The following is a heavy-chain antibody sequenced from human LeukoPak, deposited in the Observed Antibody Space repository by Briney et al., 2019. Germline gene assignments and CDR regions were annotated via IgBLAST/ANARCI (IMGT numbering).Heavy chain of an antibody. J-gene: IGHJ3*02. Sequence: ASVKVSCKASGYTFTGYYMHWARQAPGQGLEWMGWINPNSGGTHYAQKFQGRVTMTRDTSISTAYMELSRLRSDDTAVYYCVNYDSSGLGAFDIWGQGTMVTVSS. V-gene: IGHV1-2*02. CDR3: VNYDSSGLGAFDI. CDR2: INPNSGGT. CDR1: GYTFTGYY. D-gene: IGHD3-22*01.